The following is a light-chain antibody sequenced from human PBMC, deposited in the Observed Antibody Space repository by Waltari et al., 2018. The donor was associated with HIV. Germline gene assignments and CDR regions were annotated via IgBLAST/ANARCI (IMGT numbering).Light chain of an antibody. CDR2: DVS. V-gene: IGLV2-23*02. J-gene: IGLJ3*02. CDR3: CSYVSEIVPCV. CDR1: SSDVGAYNL. Sequence: QTALTQPASVSGSPGQSITISCTGTSSDVGAYNLVSWYQQHPGKAPSLIIDDVSERTGGVVNRFSGSKSGNAASRTIAGLQAEDGADYYCCSYVSEIVPCVYGGGTKLTVL.